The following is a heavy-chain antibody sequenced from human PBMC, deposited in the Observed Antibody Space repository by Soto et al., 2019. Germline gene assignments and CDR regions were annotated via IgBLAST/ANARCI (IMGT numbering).Heavy chain of an antibody. Sequence: QGQLVQSGAEVKKPGASVKVSCKASGYTFTSYDINWVRQATGQGLEWMGWMNPNSGNTDYAQKFQGRVTMTRTTSISTAYMELSSLRSENTAVYYCARPHDYVWGSYRTIQSYGMDVWGQGTTVTVSS. V-gene: IGHV1-8*01. J-gene: IGHJ6*02. CDR1: GYTFTSYD. CDR3: ARPHDYVWGSYRTIQSYGMDV. CDR2: MNPNSGNT. D-gene: IGHD3-16*02.